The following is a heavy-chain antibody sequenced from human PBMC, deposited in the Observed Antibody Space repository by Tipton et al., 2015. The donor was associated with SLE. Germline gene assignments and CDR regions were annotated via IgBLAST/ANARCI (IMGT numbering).Heavy chain of an antibody. CDR2: IQHGAEKS. CDR1: GFIFSNYG. Sequence: SLRLSCAASGFIFSNYGMHWVRQAPGKGLEWVAFIQHGAEKSYYADSVKGRFTISRDNYKNTLYLQMNSLRADDTAIYYCAKARDAFVVVPAVDFGFGYWGQGTLVRVTS. J-gene: IGHJ4*02. D-gene: IGHD2-2*01. V-gene: IGHV3-30*02. CDR3: AKARDAFVVVPAVDFGFGY.